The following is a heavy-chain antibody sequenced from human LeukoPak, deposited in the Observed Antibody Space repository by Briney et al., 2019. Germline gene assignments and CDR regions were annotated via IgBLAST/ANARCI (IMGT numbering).Heavy chain of an antibody. CDR1: GFSLSNNW. CDR3: ARGKAVDI. CDR2: IKEDGSEK. J-gene: IGHJ3*02. Sequence: PGGSLRLSCAGSGFSLSNNWLTWVRQAPGKGLEWVANIKEDGSEKYYVDSVKGRFTISRDNAKESMYLQMNNLRAEDTAVYYCARGKAVDIWGQGTKVTVPS. V-gene: IGHV3-7*04.